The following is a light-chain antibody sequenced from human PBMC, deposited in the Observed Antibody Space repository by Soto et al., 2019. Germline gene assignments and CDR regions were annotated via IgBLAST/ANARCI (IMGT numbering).Light chain of an antibody. J-gene: IGKJ3*01. CDR3: QLYGSSPLYT. CDR2: GAF. V-gene: IGKV3-20*01. Sequence: EIVLTQSPGTLSLSPGERATLSCRASQSVSSSYLAWYQQKPGQAPRLLIYGAFSRATVIPDRFSGSGSGTDFTLTISRLEPEDFAVYHCQLYGSSPLYTFGPGTTVDVK. CDR1: QSVSSSY.